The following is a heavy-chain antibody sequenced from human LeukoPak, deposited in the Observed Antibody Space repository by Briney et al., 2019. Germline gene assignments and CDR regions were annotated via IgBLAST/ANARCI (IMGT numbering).Heavy chain of an antibody. V-gene: IGHV1-18*01. CDR1: GYTFTSYG. D-gene: IGHD2-2*01. Sequence: ASVKVSCKASGYTFTSYGISWVRQAPGQGLEWMGWISAYNGNTNYAQKLQGRVTMTTDTSTSTAYMELRSLRSDDTAVYYCARDRRPIVVVPAANTYYFDYWGQGTLVTVSS. J-gene: IGHJ4*02. CDR3: ARDRRPIVVVPAANTYYFDY. CDR2: ISAYNGNT.